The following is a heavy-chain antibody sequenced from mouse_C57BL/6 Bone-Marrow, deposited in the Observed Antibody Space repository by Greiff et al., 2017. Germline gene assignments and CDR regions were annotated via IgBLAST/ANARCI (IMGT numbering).Heavy chain of an antibody. Sequence: VQLQQSGAELVKPGASVKMSCKASGYTFTSYWITWVKQRPGQGLEWIGDIYPGSGSTNYNEKFKSKATLTVDTSSSTAYMQLSSLTSEDSAVYYGARFCDYDGGYAMDYWGQGTSVTVSS. CDR2: IYPGSGST. V-gene: IGHV1-55*01. D-gene: IGHD2-4*01. CDR3: ARFCDYDGGYAMDY. CDR1: GYTFTSYW. J-gene: IGHJ4*01.